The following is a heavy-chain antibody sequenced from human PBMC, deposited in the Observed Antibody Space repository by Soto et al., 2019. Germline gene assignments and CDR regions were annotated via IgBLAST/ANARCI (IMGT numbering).Heavy chain of an antibody. J-gene: IGHJ4*02. CDR3: ATPGYCSGGSCPDY. Sequence: EVQLLESGGGLVQPGGSLRLSCAASGFTFSSYAMSWVRQAPGKGLEWVSAISGSGGSTYYADSVKGRFTISGDNSKNTLYLQMNSLRAEDTAVYYCATPGYCSGGSCPDYWGQGTLVTVSS. V-gene: IGHV3-23*01. D-gene: IGHD2-15*01. CDR1: GFTFSSYA. CDR2: ISGSGGST.